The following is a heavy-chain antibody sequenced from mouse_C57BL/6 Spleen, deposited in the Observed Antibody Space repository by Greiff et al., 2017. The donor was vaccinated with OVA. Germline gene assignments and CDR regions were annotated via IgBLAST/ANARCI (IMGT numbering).Heavy chain of an antibody. CDR1: GYTFTSYW. CDR2: IHPNSGST. CDR3: ARSDYYYGNPWFAY. V-gene: IGHV1-64*01. D-gene: IGHD2-1*01. J-gene: IGHJ3*01. Sequence: VQLQQPGAELVKPGASVKLSCKASGYTFTSYWMHWVKQRPGQGLEWIGMIHPNSGSTNYNEKFKSKATLTVDKSSSTAYMQLSSLTSEDSAVYYCARSDYYYGNPWFAYWGQGTLVTVSA.